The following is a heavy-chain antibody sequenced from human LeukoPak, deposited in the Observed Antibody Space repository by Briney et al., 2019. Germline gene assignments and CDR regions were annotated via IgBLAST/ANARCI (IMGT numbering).Heavy chain of an antibody. CDR2: IYYSGST. CDR1: GGSISSYY. CDR3: ASRRYSSGWYQHYFDY. D-gene: IGHD6-19*01. V-gene: IGHV4-59*01. Sequence: PSETLSLTCTVSGGSISSYYWSWIRQPPGKGLEWIGYIYYSGSTNYNPSLKSRVTISVDTSKNQFSLKLSSVTAADTAVYYCASRRYSSGWYQHYFDYWGQGTLVTVSS. J-gene: IGHJ4*02.